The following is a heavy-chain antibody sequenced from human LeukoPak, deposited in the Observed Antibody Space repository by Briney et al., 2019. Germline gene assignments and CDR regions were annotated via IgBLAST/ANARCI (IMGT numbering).Heavy chain of an antibody. D-gene: IGHD6-13*01. CDR1: GYTFTNYY. CDR3: ANDSFTGYSSSRCPDY. V-gene: IGHV1-46*01. CDR2: ISPSGDRR. J-gene: IGHJ4*02. Sequence: ASVKVSCKASGYTFTNYYMHWVRQAPGQGLEWMGIISPSGDRRGYAQKFQGRVTMTRDTSSSTDYMELSSLRSEDTAVYYCANDSFTGYSSSRCPDYWGQGTLVTVSS.